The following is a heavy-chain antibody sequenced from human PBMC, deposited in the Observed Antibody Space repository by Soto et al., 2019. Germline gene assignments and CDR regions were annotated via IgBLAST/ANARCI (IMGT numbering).Heavy chain of an antibody. D-gene: IGHD1-26*01. CDR2: ISSSSSPI. CDR3: VKDQNPWGGTYSYYYYGVDV. Sequence: GGSLRLSCAASGFTFSSFGMNWVRQFPGKGLEWVSYISSSSSPIYYADSVKGRFTISRDNVKDSLYLQMNSLTDEDTAVYYCVKDQNPWGGTYSYYYYGVDVWGQGTTVTVSS. CDR1: GFTFSSFG. J-gene: IGHJ6*02. V-gene: IGHV3-48*02.